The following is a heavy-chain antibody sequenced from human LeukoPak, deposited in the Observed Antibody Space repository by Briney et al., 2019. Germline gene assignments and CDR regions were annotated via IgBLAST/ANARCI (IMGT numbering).Heavy chain of an antibody. CDR3: ARTYYDILTGYNPYFDY. CDR1: GGSFSGYY. D-gene: IGHD3-9*01. Sequence: SETLSLTCAVYGGSFSGYYWSWIRQPPGKGLEWIGEINHSGSTNYNPSLKSRVTISVDTSKNQFSLKLSSVTAADTAVYYCARTYYDILTGYNPYFDYWGQGILVTVSS. V-gene: IGHV4-34*01. CDR2: INHSGST. J-gene: IGHJ4*02.